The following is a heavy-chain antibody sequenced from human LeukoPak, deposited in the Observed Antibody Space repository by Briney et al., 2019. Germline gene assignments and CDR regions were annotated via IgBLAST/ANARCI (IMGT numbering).Heavy chain of an antibody. CDR3: AITHDFWSGYYIDY. D-gene: IGHD3-3*01. CDR2: ISYDGSNK. V-gene: IGHV3-30*04. Sequence: GRSLRLSCAASGFTFSSYAMHWVRQAPGKGLEWVAVISYDGSNKYYGDSVKGRFTISRDNSKNTLYLQMNSLRAEDTAVYYCAITHDFWSGYYIDYWGQGTLVTVSS. J-gene: IGHJ4*02. CDR1: GFTFSSYA.